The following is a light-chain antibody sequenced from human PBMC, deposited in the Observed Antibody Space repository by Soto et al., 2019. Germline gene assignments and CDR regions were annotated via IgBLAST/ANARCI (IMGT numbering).Light chain of an antibody. V-gene: IGKV1-5*01. Sequence: DIKMTKSSPTLSASVEDRVTITCRPSQPLSSWLAWYHQKPGKAPKLLIYDTSNLESGVPSRFSGSGSGTEFPLTTSSLQPEDFAIYYCQQYKNYWTLVQGTKVDTK. CDR1: QPLSSW. J-gene: IGKJ1*01. CDR2: DTS. CDR3: QQYKNYWT.